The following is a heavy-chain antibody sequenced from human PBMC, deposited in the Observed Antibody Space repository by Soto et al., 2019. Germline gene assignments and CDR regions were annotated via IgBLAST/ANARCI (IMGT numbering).Heavy chain of an antibody. J-gene: IGHJ4*02. CDR3: ARGWSSSWPY. V-gene: IGHV4-59*01. Sequence: SETLSLTCTVSGGSISSYFWSWIRQAPGKGLQWIAFIYDTGSTNYNPSLKGRVTMSVDTSKTQTSLGLNSVTAADTAVYYCARGWSSSWPYWGQGSLVTVSS. D-gene: IGHD6-13*01. CDR2: IYDTGST. CDR1: GGSISSYF.